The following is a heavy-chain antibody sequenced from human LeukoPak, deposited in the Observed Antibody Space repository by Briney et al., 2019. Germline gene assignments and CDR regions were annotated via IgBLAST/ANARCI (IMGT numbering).Heavy chain of an antibody. V-gene: IGHV4-59*01. CDR1: GGSISSYY. J-gene: IGHJ6*03. Sequence: SETLSLTCTVSGGSISSYYWSWLRQPPGKGLEWIGYIYYSGSTNYNPSLKSRVTISVDTSKKQFSLKLSSVTAADTAVYYCARVTEVLRFFEWLPSPLLIDVWGKGTTVTVSS. D-gene: IGHD3-3*01. CDR2: IYYSGST. CDR3: ARVTEVLRFFEWLPSPLLIDV.